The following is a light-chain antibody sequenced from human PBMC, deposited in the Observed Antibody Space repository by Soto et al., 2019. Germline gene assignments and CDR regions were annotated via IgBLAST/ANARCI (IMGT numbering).Light chain of an antibody. J-gene: IGKJ5*01. V-gene: IGKV3-11*01. CDR2: EAS. CDR3: QQHSNWPTT. CDR1: QSVNRY. Sequence: ETVLTRSRATLCLSPGERASLSSRASQSVNRYLAWYQQKPGQAPRLLIYEASNRATGIPARISGSGSGTDFTQTFGSLVPEDLAVYYGQQHSNWPTTFGQGTRLEIK.